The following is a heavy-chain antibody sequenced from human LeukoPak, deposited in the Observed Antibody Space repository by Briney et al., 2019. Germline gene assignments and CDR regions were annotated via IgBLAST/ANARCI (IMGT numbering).Heavy chain of an antibody. CDR3: ARARSLGIHYYFDY. Sequence: GASVKVSCKASGYTFTGYYMHWVRQAPGQGLEWMGWINPDSGGTNYAQKFQGRVTMTRDTSISTAYMELSRLRSDDTAVYYCARARSLGIHYYFDYWGQGTPVTVSS. CDR2: INPDSGGT. D-gene: IGHD1-26*01. V-gene: IGHV1-2*02. J-gene: IGHJ4*02. CDR1: GYTFTGYY.